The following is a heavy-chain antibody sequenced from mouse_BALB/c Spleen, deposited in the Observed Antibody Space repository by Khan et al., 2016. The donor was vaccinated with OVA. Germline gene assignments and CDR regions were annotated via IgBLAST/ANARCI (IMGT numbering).Heavy chain of an antibody. J-gene: IGHJ3*01. D-gene: IGHD1-1*02. Sequence: QVQLKQSGPGLVQPSQSLSITCTVSDFSLTNYGVHWVRQSPGQGLEWLGVIWSGGSTDYNVAFISRLSITKDNSKSQVFFKINSLQVDDTAIYYCARRDYCSSYGFAYWGQGTLVTVSA. V-gene: IGHV2-4*02. CDR3: ARRDYCSSYGFAY. CDR1: DFSLTNYG. CDR2: IWSGGST.